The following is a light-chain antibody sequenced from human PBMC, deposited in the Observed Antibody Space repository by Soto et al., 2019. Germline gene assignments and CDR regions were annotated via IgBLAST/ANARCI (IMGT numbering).Light chain of an antibody. CDR3: SSYTSSSHYYV. J-gene: IGLJ1*01. CDR1: SSDVGGYNY. CDR2: DVS. V-gene: IGLV2-14*01. Sequence: QSVLTQRAAVSGSPGQSITISCTGTSSDVGGYNYVSWYQQHPGKAPKLMIYDVSNRPSGVSNRFSGSKSGNTASLTISGLQAEDEADYYCSSYTSSSHYYVFGNGTKVTVL.